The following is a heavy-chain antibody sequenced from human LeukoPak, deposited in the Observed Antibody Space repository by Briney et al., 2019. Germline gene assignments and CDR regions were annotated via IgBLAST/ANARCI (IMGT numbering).Heavy chain of an antibody. Sequence: GGSLRLSCAASGFNFSDYAMSWARQAPGKGLEWVSSISRSSNFIYYADSVKGRFTISRDNAKNSLYLQMNSQRAEDTAVYYCARRIRLVVPATKAYYFDYWGQGSLVTVSS. D-gene: IGHD2-21*02. V-gene: IGHV3-21*01. CDR1: GFNFSDYA. CDR2: ISRSSNFI. CDR3: ARRIRLVVPATKAYYFDY. J-gene: IGHJ4*01.